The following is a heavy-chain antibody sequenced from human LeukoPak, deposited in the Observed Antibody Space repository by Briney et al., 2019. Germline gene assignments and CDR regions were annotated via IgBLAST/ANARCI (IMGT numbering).Heavy chain of an antibody. Sequence: GGSLRLSCAASGFTFSSYAMSWVRQAPGKGLEWVSAISGSGGSTYYADSVKGRFTISRDNAKNSLYLQMNSLRAEDTAVYYCARDSKVTTYYYDSSGYYDGGAFDIWGQGTMVTVSS. J-gene: IGHJ3*02. D-gene: IGHD3-22*01. CDR1: GFTFSSYA. V-gene: IGHV3-23*01. CDR2: ISGSGGST. CDR3: ARDSKVTTYYYDSSGYYDGGAFDI.